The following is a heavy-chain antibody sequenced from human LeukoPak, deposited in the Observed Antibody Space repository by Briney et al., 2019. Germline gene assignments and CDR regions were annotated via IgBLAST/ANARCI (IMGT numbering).Heavy chain of an antibody. D-gene: IGHD6-6*01. CDR1: GFIFSSSW. CDR2: INQDGSVK. J-gene: IGHJ4*02. Sequence: RSGGSLRLSCAASGFIFSSSWTSWVRQAPGIGLEWVGNINQDGSVKNQVDSMKGRFTISRDNAKNSLYLQMNSLRDEDTAVYYCVRTSRSSPTDYWGQGTLVTVSS. V-gene: IGHV3-7*05. CDR3: VRTSRSSPTDY.